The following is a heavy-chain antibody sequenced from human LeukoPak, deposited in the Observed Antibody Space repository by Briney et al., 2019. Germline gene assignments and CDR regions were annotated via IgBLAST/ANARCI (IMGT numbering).Heavy chain of an antibody. CDR3: ARGRQSYGSYAFDI. V-gene: IGHV1-8*03. J-gene: IGHJ3*02. Sequence: ASVKVSCKASGYTFTSYDINWVRQATGQGLEWMGWMNPNSGNAGYAQKFQGRVTITRNTSISTAYMELSSLRSEDTAVYYCARGRQSYGSYAFDIWGQGTMVTVSS. D-gene: IGHD4-17*01. CDR2: MNPNSGNA. CDR1: GYTFTSYD.